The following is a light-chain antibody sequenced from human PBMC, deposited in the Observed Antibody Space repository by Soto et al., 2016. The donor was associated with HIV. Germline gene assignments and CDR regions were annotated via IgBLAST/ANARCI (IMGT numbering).Light chain of an antibody. Sequence: SYELTQPPSVSLAPGKTARISCGGNNIGTKSVHWYQQKPGQAPVLVVYDDTDRPSGIPERFSAANSGNTATLTISRVEAGDEADYYCQAWHSTSAHYVFGPGTKVTVL. CDR3: QAWHSTSAHYV. CDR1: NIGTKS. V-gene: IGLV3-21*03. CDR2: DDT. J-gene: IGLJ1*01.